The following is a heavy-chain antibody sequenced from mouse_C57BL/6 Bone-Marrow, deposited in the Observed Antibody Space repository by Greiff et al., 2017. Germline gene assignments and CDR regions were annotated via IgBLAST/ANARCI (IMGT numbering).Heavy chain of an antibody. CDR1: GFSLSTSGMG. V-gene: IGHV8-12*01. CDR3: ARSNYYGSSYGYFDV. J-gene: IGHJ1*03. D-gene: IGHD1-1*01. CDR2: IYWDDDK. Sequence: QVTLKVSGPGILQSSQTLSLTCSFSGFSLSTSGMGVSWIRQPSGKGLEWLAHIYWDDDKRYNPSLKSRLTISKDTSRNQVFLKITSVDTADTATYCCARSNYYGSSYGYFDVWGKGTTVTVSS.